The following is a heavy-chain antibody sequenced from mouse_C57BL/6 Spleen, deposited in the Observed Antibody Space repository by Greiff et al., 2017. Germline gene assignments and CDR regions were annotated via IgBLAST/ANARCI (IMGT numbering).Heavy chain of an antibody. V-gene: IGHV1-52*01. CDR1: GYTFTSYW. J-gene: IGHJ1*03. CDR3: ARSIYYYGSRHWYFDV. CDR2: IDPSDSET. Sequence: VQLQQPGAELVRPGSSVKLSCKASGYTFTSYWMHWVKQRPIQGLEWIGNIDPSDSETHYNQKFKDKATLTVDKSSSTAYMQLTSLTSEDSAVXYCARSIYYYGSRHWYFDVWGTGTTVTVSS. D-gene: IGHD1-1*01.